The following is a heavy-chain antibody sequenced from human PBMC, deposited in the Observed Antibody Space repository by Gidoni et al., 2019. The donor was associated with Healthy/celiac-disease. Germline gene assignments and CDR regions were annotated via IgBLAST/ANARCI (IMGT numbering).Heavy chain of an antibody. Sequence: EVQLVESGGGLVQPGGSLRLSCAASGFTFSSYSMNWVRQAPGKGLEWVSYISSSSSTIYYADSVKGRFTISRDNAKNSLYLQMNSLRDEDTAVYYCARATYYYDSSGLDVWGKGTTVTVSS. CDR3: ARATYYYDSSGLDV. J-gene: IGHJ6*04. V-gene: IGHV3-48*02. D-gene: IGHD3-22*01. CDR1: GFTFSSYS. CDR2: ISSSSSTI.